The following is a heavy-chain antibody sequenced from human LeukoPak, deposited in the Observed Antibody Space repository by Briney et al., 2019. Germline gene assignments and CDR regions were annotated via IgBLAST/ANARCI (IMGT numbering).Heavy chain of an antibody. Sequence: VASVKVSCKASGGTFSSYAISWVRQAPGQGLEWMGGIIPIFGTANYAQKFQGRVTITTDESTSTAYMELSSLRSEDTAVYYCASAPIFGVVIIPAYYYYYMDVWGKGTTVIVSS. CDR2: IIPIFGTA. CDR1: GGTFSSYA. J-gene: IGHJ6*03. D-gene: IGHD3-3*01. CDR3: ASAPIFGVVIIPAYYYYYMDV. V-gene: IGHV1-69*05.